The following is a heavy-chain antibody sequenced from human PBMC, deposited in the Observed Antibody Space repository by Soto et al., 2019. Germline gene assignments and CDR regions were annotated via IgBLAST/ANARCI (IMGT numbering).Heavy chain of an antibody. V-gene: IGHV3-30-3*01. Sequence: QVQLVESGGGVVQPGRSLRLSCAASEFSLSDYAIHWVRQAPGKGLEWVAIMSFDGNNNYYADSVRGRFTISRDNSKNTLCMQMNSLRAEDTAMHYCAREGGGWKICGFDIWGQGTMVIVSS. J-gene: IGHJ3*02. CDR3: AREGGGWKICGFDI. D-gene: IGHD6-19*01. CDR2: MSFDGNNN. CDR1: EFSLSDYA.